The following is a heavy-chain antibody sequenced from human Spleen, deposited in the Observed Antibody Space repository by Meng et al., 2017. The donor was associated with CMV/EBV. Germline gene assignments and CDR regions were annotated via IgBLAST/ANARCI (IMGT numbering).Heavy chain of an antibody. D-gene: IGHD4-11*01. CDR1: GGTFSSNS. J-gene: IGHJ4*02. CDR3: ARVDYTDHYFAY. CDR2: IIPVFGTA. V-gene: IGHV1-69*05. Sequence: CKASGGTFSSNSISWVRQAPGQGLEWMGGIIPVFGTANYAQKFQGRVTITTDESTSTVYMDLSSLRSEDTAVYYCARVDYTDHYFAYWGQGTLVTVSS.